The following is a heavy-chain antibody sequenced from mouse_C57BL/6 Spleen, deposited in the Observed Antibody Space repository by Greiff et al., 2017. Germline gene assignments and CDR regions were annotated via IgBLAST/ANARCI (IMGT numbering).Heavy chain of an antibody. Sequence: QVQLQQPGPELVKPGASVKISCKASGYAFSSSWMNWVKQRPGKGLEWIGRIYPGDGDTNYNGKFKGKATLTADKSSSTAYMQLSSLTSEDSAVYFCARVYYDYEGDASDYWGQGTSFTVSS. J-gene: IGHJ4*01. CDR3: ARVYYDYEGDASDY. CDR2: IYPGDGDT. D-gene: IGHD2-4*01. CDR1: GYAFSSSW. V-gene: IGHV1-82*01.